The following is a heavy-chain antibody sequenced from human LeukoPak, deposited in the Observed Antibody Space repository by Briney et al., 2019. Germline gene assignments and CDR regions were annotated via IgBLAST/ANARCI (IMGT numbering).Heavy chain of an antibody. J-gene: IGHJ4*02. CDR3: GKDKKAWHSGIDY. CDR1: GFTFSSYG. D-gene: IGHD3-10*01. Sequence: PGGSLRLSCGAAGFTFSSYGMHWVRQAPGKGLEWVAFIRYDGSIKYHGDSLKGRFKISRDNPKNTLYLQMDSLRADDTALYYCGKDKKAWHSGIDYWGQGTLVTVSS. CDR2: IRYDGSIK. V-gene: IGHV3-30*02.